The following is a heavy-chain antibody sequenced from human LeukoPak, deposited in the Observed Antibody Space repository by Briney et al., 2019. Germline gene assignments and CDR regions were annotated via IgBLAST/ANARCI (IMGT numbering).Heavy chain of an antibody. CDR2: VSYDGGNK. D-gene: IGHD4-23*01. J-gene: IGHJ4*02. CDR3: ARGYGGQDYFDY. Sequence: GGSLRLSCAASGFTFSSYGMHWVRQAPGKGLEWVAVVSYDGGNKDYADSVKGRFTISRDNSKNTLYLQMNSLRAADTAVYYCARGYGGQDYFDYWGQGTLVTVSS. CDR1: GFTFSSYG. V-gene: IGHV3-30*03.